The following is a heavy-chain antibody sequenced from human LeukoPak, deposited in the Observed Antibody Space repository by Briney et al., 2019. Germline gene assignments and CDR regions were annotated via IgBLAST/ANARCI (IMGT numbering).Heavy chain of an antibody. J-gene: IGHJ6*03. CDR1: GFIFDDHG. CDR2: ISWSSGII. Sequence: GGSLRLSCAASGFIFDDHGMHWGRQAPGQGQESVSGISWSSGIIGYADSVKGRFTISRDNAKNSLDLQMESLRAEDTAVYYCARVDCSSTSCYYMDVWGKGTTVTVSS. CDR3: ARVDCSSTSCYYMDV. V-gene: IGHV3-9*01. D-gene: IGHD2-2*01.